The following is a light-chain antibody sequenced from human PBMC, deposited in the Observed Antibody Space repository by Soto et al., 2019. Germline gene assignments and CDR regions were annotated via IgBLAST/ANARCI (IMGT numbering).Light chain of an antibody. CDR2: GAS. V-gene: IGKV3-15*01. CDR3: QQYNNWRT. Sequence: EIVMTQSPATLSVSPGERATLSCRASQSVSSNLAWYQQKPGQAPRLLIYGASTRATGIPARFSGSGSGTEFTLTIYSLQSEDSAVYYCQQYNNWRTFGQGTKVEIK. CDR1: QSVSSN. J-gene: IGKJ1*01.